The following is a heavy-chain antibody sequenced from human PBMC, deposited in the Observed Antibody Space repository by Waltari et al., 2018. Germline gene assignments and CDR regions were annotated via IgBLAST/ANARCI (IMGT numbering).Heavy chain of an antibody. CDR3: ARHRGPTGVDS. V-gene: IGHV4-39*07. Sequence: QLLLQESGPGLVKPSETLSLTCSVSGDSVSTSSDYWGWVRQPPGKGLEWIGSIFYTASTYYNPSLKSRVTISLDTSRNQFSLKVNSVTAADTAVYYCARHRGPTGVDSWGQGTLVTVSS. CDR2: IFYTAST. J-gene: IGHJ4*02. D-gene: IGHD7-27*01. CDR1: GDSVSTSSDY.